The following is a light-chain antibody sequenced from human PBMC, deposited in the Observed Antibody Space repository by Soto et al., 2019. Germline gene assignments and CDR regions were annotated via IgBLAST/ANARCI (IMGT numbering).Light chain of an antibody. CDR2: DVS. Sequence: DIQMTQSPSTLSASVGDRVTITCRASQSISSWLAWYQQKPGKAPNLLIYDVSTLESGVPSRFSGSGSGTEFTLTISSLQPGDFATYYCQYYNSYSGVFGQGTKVEIK. CDR1: QSISSW. V-gene: IGKV1-5*01. J-gene: IGKJ1*01. CDR3: QYYNSYSGV.